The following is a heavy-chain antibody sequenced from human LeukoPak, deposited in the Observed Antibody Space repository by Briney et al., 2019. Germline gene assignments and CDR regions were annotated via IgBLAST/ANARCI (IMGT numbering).Heavy chain of an antibody. V-gene: IGHV1-69*16. CDR3: ARDRDYYGSGSYYNYYYYYMDV. D-gene: IGHD3-10*01. Sequence: ASVKVSCKASGGTFSSYTISWVRQAPGQGLEWMGRIIPILGTANYAQKFQGRVTITTDESTSTAYMELSSLRSEDTAVYYCARDRDYYGSGSYYNYYYYYMDVWGKGTTVTVSS. CDR1: GGTFSSYT. J-gene: IGHJ6*03. CDR2: IIPILGTA.